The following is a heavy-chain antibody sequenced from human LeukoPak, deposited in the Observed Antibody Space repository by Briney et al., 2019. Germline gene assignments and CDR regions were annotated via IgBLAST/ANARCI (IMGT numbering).Heavy chain of an antibody. CDR2: INPNSGGT. CDR1: GYSFTDKY. D-gene: IGHD5-12*01. CDR3: ARERGYSGYDYYYYYYMDV. J-gene: IGHJ6*03. V-gene: IGHV1-2*02. Sequence: GASVKVSCKASGYSFTDKYMHWVRQAPGQGLEWMGWINPNSGGTNYAQKFQGRVTMTTDTSTSTVYMELSSLRSEDTAVYYCARERGYSGYDYYYYYYMDVWGKGTTVTVSS.